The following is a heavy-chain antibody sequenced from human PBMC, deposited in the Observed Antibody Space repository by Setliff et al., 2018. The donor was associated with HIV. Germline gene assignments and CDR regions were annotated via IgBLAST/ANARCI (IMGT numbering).Heavy chain of an antibody. D-gene: IGHD1-26*01. J-gene: IGHJ4*02. CDR3: ARPSGSYFDY. V-gene: IGHV3-23*01. CDR2: MSRNT. CDR1: GFTFTSHA. Sequence: PGGSLRLSCQASGFTFTSHAMTWVRQAPGKGLEWVSSMSRNTYYADSVKGRFTISRDNAENILYLQMNSLRAEDMALYYCARPSGSYFDYWGQGTLVTVSS.